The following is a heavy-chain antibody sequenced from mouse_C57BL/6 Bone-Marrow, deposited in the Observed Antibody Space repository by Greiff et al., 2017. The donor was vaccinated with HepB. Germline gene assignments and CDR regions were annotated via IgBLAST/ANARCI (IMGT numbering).Heavy chain of an antibody. CDR1: GYTFTSYW. V-gene: IGHV1-61*01. CDR2: IYPSDSET. CDR3: ARGITTVVDWYFDF. D-gene: IGHD1-1*01. J-gene: IGHJ1*03. Sequence: QVQLQQPGAELVRPGSSVKLSCKASGYTFTSYWMDWVKQRPGQGLEWIGNIYPSDSETHYNQKFKDKATLTVDKSSSTAYMQRSSLTSEDSAVYYGARGITTVVDWYFDFWGKGTTVTVSS.